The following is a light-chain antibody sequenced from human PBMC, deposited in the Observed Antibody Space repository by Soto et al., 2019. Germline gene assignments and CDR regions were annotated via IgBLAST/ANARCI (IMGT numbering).Light chain of an antibody. J-gene: IGKJ5*01. CDR2: DAS. Sequence: DIQMTQSPSSLSASVGDRVTITCQAAEHINNYLNWYQQKPGKAPKLLIYDASNLEAGVPSRFRGSGSGTDFTFTISSLQPEDIATYYCQQYDNLPITFGQGTRLEIK. CDR3: QQYDNLPIT. V-gene: IGKV1-33*01. CDR1: EHINNY.